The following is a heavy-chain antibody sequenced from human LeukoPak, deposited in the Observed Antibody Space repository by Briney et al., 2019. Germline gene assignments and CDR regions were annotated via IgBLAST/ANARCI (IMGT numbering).Heavy chain of an antibody. J-gene: IGHJ3*02. Sequence: PGGSLRLSCAASGFTFSSYAMSWVRQAPGKGLEWVSAISGSGGSTYYADSMKGRFTISRDNSKSTLYLQMNSPRAEDTAVYYCATRITMVRGVTPGAFDIWGQGTMVTVSS. CDR1: GFTFSSYA. CDR3: ATRITMVRGVTPGAFDI. D-gene: IGHD3-10*01. CDR2: ISGSGGST. V-gene: IGHV3-23*01.